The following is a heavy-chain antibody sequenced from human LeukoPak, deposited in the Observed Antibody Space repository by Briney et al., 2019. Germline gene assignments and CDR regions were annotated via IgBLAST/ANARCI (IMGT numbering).Heavy chain of an antibody. CDR3: ARVSGGVPAAMVDY. CDR2: IYHSGST. J-gene: IGHJ4*02. D-gene: IGHD2-2*01. CDR1: GGSISSGGYY. Sequence: SETLSLTCTVSGGSISSGGYYWSWIRQPPGKGLEWIGYIYHSGSTYYNPSLKSRVTISVDRSKNQFSLKLSSVTAADTAVYYCARVSGGVPAAMVDYWGQGTLVTVSS. V-gene: IGHV4-30-2*01.